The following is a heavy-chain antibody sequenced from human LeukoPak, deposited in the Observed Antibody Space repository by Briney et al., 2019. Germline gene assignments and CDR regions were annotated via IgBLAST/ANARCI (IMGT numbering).Heavy chain of an antibody. CDR2: ISGSGGST. J-gene: IGHJ4*02. D-gene: IGHD4-23*01. CDR3: AKGGPVTEVAYYFDY. V-gene: IGHV3-23*01. CDR1: GFTFSSYA. Sequence: GRSLRLSCAASGFTFSSYAMSWVRQAPGKGLEWVSAISGSGGSTYYADSVKGRFTISRDNSKNTLYLQMNSLRAEDTAVYYCAKGGPVTEVAYYFDYWGQGTLVTVSS.